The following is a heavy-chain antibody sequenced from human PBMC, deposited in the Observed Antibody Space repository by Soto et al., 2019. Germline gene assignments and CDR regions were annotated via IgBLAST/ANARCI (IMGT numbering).Heavy chain of an antibody. V-gene: IGHV4-31*03. J-gene: IGHJ6*02. CDR3: ARDRLMATAGTARHYFGLDV. D-gene: IGHD5-18*01. CDR2: IYYSGST. CDR1: GGSIRSGGYY. Sequence: TLSLTCTVSGGSIRSGGYYWSWVRQSPRRGLEWIGNIYYSGSTYYNPSLKSRLTISVDTSKNQFSLNLSSVTAADTAVYYCARDRLMATAGTARHYFGLDVWGQGTTVTVSS.